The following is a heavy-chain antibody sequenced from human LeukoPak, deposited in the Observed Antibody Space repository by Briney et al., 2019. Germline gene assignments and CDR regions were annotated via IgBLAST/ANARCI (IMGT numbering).Heavy chain of an antibody. J-gene: IGHJ4*02. D-gene: IGHD3-10*01. CDR3: ARAGPFGESYFDY. CDR2: IKQDGSEK. V-gene: IGHV3-7*01. Sequence: GGSLRLSCAASGFTFSSYWMSWVRQAPGKGLEWVANIKQDGSEKYYVDSVKGRFTISRDNAKNSLCLQMNSLRAEDTAVYYCARAGPFGESYFDYWGQGTLVTVSS. CDR1: GFTFSSYW.